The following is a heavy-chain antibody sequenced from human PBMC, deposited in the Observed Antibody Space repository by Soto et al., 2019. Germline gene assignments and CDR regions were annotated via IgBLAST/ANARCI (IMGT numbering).Heavy chain of an antibody. CDR1: GFTFNKYY. CDR3: ARGALCSSSNCFGSGAFDI. Sequence: GGSLRLSCAASGFTFNKYYMNWVRQAPGKGLGWVSSLSSSGTYIYNADSVKGRFTISRDNAKNSLYLQMNSLRAEDTAVYYCARGALCSSSNCFGSGAFDIWGQGTMVTDSS. J-gene: IGHJ3*02. V-gene: IGHV3-21*06. D-gene: IGHD2-2*01. CDR2: LSSSGTYI.